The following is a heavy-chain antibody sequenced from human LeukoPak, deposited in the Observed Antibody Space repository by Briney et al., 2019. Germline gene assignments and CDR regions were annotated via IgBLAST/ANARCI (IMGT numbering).Heavy chain of an antibody. CDR3: ARGLPKFDY. J-gene: IGHJ4*02. V-gene: IGHV3-7*01. CDR2: IKQYESEK. Sequence: GESLTLSCAVSGFSFSSYWMSWVRHAQGKGMELVANIKQYESEKYYVDSVKGRFDISRDNAKNSLYLQMNSLRAEDKAVYDCARGLPKFDYWGESTLVTVSS. CDR1: GFSFSSYW.